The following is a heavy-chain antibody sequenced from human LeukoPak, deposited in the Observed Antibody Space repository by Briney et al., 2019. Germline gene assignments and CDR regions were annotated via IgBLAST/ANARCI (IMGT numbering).Heavy chain of an antibody. Sequence: SETQSLTCTVSGGSISISSYYWGWIRPPPRKGLQWYGSIYFSGSTYYIPSLKSRVTISVDTTKNQFSLMLSSVTAADTAVYYCASPSMVRGVMHYYGMDVWGQGTTVTVSS. CDR1: GGSISISSYY. V-gene: IGHV4-39*01. J-gene: IGHJ6*02. CDR3: ASPSMVRGVMHYYGMDV. D-gene: IGHD3-10*01. CDR2: IYFSGST.